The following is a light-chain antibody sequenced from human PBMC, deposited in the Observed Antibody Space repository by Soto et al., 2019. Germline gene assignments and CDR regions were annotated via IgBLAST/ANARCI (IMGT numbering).Light chain of an antibody. Sequence: IQLTQSPSSLSASVGDRVTITCRASQDISSSLVWYQQKQGKAPKLLMYGASTLQSGVPSRFSGSGSGTDFTLTISRLQPEDFATYYCQQVNSYPRTFGQGTKLEIK. J-gene: IGKJ2*01. CDR3: QQVNSYPRT. CDR1: QDISSS. V-gene: IGKV1-9*01. CDR2: GAS.